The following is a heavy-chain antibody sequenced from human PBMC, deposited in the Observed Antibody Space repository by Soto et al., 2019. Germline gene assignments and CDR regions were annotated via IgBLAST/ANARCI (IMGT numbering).Heavy chain of an antibody. CDR1: GRKASNHD. V-gene: IGHV3-21*06. D-gene: IGHD1-1*01. Sequence: VSSGRKASNHDLNRIRQAPGPGLEWVSSIFGSGSYINYADSVKGRFTISRDNAKNSLYLQMNSLRAEDTAGYYCARENEVPWQTAQYY. CDR2: IFGSGSYI. J-gene: IGHJ6*03. CDR3: ARENEVPWQTAQYY.